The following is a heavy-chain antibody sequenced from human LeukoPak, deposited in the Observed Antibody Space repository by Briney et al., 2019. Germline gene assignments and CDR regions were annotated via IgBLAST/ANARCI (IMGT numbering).Heavy chain of an antibody. CDR3: AKSLYGSGSYYNWFDP. CDR2: INHRGST. Sequence: SETLSLTCVVYGGSFSGYHWSWIRQSPGKGLEWIGEINHRGSTNYNPSLKRRVTMSLDTSKNQFSLKLSSVTAADTAVYYCAKSLYGSGSYYNWFDPWGQGTLVTVSS. V-gene: IGHV4-34*01. J-gene: IGHJ5*02. D-gene: IGHD3-10*01. CDR1: GGSFSGYH.